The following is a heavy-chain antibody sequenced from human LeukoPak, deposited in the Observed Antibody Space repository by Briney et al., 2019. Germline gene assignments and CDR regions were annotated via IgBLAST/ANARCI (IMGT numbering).Heavy chain of an antibody. J-gene: IGHJ4*02. Sequence: GGSLRLSCAASGFTFSSYGMHWVRQAPGKGLEWVAFIRYDGSNKYYADSVKGRFTISRDNSKNTLYLQMNSLRAEDTAVYYCAEVFDLPGIAVAGTKRNFDYWGQGTLVTVSS. CDR2: IRYDGSNK. V-gene: IGHV3-30*02. CDR3: AEVFDLPGIAVAGTKRNFDY. CDR1: GFTFSSYG. D-gene: IGHD6-19*01.